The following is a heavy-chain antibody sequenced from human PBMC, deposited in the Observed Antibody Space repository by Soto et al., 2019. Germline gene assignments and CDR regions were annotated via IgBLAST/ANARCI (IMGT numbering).Heavy chain of an antibody. CDR3: ARGTSWQLPFDY. Sequence: SETLSLTCTVSSDSISSYYWSWIRQPPGKRLERIGYISYSGSTDYNPSLKSRVTISGDTSKNQFSLKVSSVTAADTAVYYCARGTSWQLPFDYWGQGTLVTVSS. CDR1: SDSISSYY. D-gene: IGHD6-13*01. CDR2: ISYSGST. J-gene: IGHJ4*02. V-gene: IGHV4-59*01.